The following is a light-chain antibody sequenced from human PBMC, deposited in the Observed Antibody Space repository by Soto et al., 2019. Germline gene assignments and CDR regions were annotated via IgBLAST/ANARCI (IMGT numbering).Light chain of an antibody. V-gene: IGLV2-18*02. CDR2: DVT. Sequence: SALTQPPSVSGSPGQSVAISCTGTSSDVGNSNGVSWYQQAPGTAPKLMIYDVTNRPSGVPDRFSGSKSGNTASLTISGLQAEDGADYYCSSYTSSSTYVFGTGTKVTVL. CDR1: SSDVGNSNG. J-gene: IGLJ1*01. CDR3: SSYTSSSTYV.